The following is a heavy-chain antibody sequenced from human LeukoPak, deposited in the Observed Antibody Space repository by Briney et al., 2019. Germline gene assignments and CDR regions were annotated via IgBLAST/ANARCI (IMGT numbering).Heavy chain of an antibody. J-gene: IGHJ4*02. CDR2: IRLDGSNK. D-gene: IGHD1-1*01. CDR3: AKVTGLSSYNCIDY. Sequence: GGSLRLSCAASGFTFSHYGMHWVRQAPGKGLEWVTFIRLDGSNKYYADSVKGRFTISRDNSKNTAYLQMNSLRAEDTAVYYCAKVTGLSSYNCIDYWGQGTLVTVSS. CDR1: GFTFSHYG. V-gene: IGHV3-30*02.